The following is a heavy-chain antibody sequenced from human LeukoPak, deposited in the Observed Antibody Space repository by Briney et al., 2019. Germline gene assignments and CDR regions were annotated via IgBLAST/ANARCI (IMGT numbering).Heavy chain of an antibody. V-gene: IGHV3-21*01. Sequence: GGSLRLSCAASGFTFSSYTMNWVRQGPGKGLEWVSSISSSSSYIYYADSVKGRFTISRDNAKNSLYLQMNSLRAEDTAVYYCVREGYSSGWLNFDYWGQGTLVTVSS. CDR3: VREGYSSGWLNFDY. CDR2: ISSSSSYI. CDR1: GFTFSSYT. J-gene: IGHJ4*02. D-gene: IGHD6-19*01.